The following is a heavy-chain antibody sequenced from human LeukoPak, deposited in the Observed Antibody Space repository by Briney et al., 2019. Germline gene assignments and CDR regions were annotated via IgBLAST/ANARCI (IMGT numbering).Heavy chain of an antibody. Sequence: GGSLRLSCAASGFTFSSYAMSWVRQAPGKGLEWVSAISGSGGSTYYADSVKGRFTISRDNSKNTLYLQMNSLRAEDTAVYYCANFLGDYYYYGMDVWGKGTTVTVSS. V-gene: IGHV3-23*01. CDR3: ANFLGDYYYYGMDV. CDR2: ISGSGGST. J-gene: IGHJ6*04. D-gene: IGHD3-16*01. CDR1: GFTFSSYA.